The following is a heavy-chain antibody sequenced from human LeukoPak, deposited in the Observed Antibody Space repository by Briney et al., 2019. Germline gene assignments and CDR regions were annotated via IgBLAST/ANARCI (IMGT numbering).Heavy chain of an antibody. CDR1: GGTFSSYA. D-gene: IGHD4-17*01. Sequence: SVKVSCKASGGTFSSYAISWVRQAPGQGLEWMGRIIPIFGIANYAQKFQGRVTITADKSTSTAYMELSSLRSEDTAVYYCARDLVGDSPDYYYGMDVWGQGTLVTVSS. CDR2: IIPIFGIA. CDR3: ARDLVGDSPDYYYGMDV. J-gene: IGHJ6*02. V-gene: IGHV1-69*17.